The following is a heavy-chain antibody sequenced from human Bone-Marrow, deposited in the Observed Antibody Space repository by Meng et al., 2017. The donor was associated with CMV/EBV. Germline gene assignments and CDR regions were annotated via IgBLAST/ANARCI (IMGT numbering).Heavy chain of an antibody. Sequence: GESLKISCAASGFTFSGSAMHWVRQASGKGLEWVGRIRSKANSYATAYAASVKGRFTISRDDSKNTAYLQMNSLKTEDTAVYYCTRLREQLVYYYGMDVWGPGNTVNFSS. J-gene: IGHJ6*02. CDR1: GFTFSGSA. CDR3: TRLREQLVYYYGMDV. D-gene: IGHD6-6*01. V-gene: IGHV3-73*01. CDR2: IRSKANSYAT.